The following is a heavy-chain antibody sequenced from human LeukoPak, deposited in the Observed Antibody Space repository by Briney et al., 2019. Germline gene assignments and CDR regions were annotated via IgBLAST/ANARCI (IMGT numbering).Heavy chain of an antibody. Sequence: ASVKVSCKAPGYTFTGYYMHWVRQAPGQGLEWMGWINPNSGGTNYAQKFQGRVTMTRDTSISTAYMELSRLRSDDTAVYYCARSIVGATNWFNPWGQGTLVTVSS. CDR3: ARSIVGATNWFNP. CDR1: GYTFTGYY. CDR2: INPNSGGT. J-gene: IGHJ5*02. D-gene: IGHD1-26*01. V-gene: IGHV1-2*02.